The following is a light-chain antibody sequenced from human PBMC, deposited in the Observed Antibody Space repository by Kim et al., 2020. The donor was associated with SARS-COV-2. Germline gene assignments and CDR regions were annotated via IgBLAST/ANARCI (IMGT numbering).Light chain of an antibody. CDR2: KAS. CDR1: QSVYTW. CDR3: QQYNAYPWT. Sequence: ASVGDSVTITCRASQSVYTWLAWYQQKPGKTPNLLIYKASYLQNGAPSRFSGSGSGTEFTLTINSLQPDDFATYYCQQYNAYPWTFGQGTKVDIK. V-gene: IGKV1-5*03. J-gene: IGKJ1*01.